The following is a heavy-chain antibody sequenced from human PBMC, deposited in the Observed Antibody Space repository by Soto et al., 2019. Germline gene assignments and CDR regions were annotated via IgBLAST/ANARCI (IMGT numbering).Heavy chain of an antibody. D-gene: IGHD3-10*01. CDR3: ARPYYGSGNKYYYYYMDV. Sequence: SETLSLTCAVYGGSFSGYYWSWIRQPPGKGLEWIGEINHSGSTNYNPSLKSRVTIPVDTSKNQFSLKLSSVTAADTAVYYCARPYYGSGNKYYYYYMDVWGKGTTVTVSS. J-gene: IGHJ6*03. CDR1: GGSFSGYY. CDR2: INHSGST. V-gene: IGHV4-34*01.